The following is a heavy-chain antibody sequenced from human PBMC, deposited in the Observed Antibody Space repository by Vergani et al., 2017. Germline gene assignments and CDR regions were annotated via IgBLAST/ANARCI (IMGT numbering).Heavy chain of an antibody. Sequence: VQLVESGGGLVKPGGSLRLSCAASGFTFSSYSMNWVRQAPGKGLEWVGRVIPHLEITTLAQHLQGRVIITADKSTDTAYMELISLRPEDKAVYYCAREGNYYDSTGFGPGGSFDWGPGTLVTVSS. CDR1: GFTFSSYS. J-gene: IGHJ4*02. V-gene: IGHV1-69*09. D-gene: IGHD3-22*01. CDR2: VIPHLEIT. CDR3: AREGNYYDSTGFGPGGSFD.